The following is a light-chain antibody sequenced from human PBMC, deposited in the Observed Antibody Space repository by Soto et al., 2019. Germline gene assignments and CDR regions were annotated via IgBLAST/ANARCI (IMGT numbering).Light chain of an antibody. CDR1: SSNIGSST. J-gene: IGLJ2*01. CDR2: SDN. V-gene: IGLV1-44*01. Sequence: QSVLTQPPSASGTPGQRVTISCSGSSSNIGSSTVNWYQQLPGTAPKLLMYSDNQRPSGVPDRFSGSKSGTSASLAISGLQSEDEADYYCAAWDDSLNGPVFGGGTKLTV. CDR3: AAWDDSLNGPV.